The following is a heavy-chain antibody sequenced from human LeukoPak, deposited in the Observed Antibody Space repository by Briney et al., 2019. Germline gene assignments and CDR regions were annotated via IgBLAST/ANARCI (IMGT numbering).Heavy chain of an antibody. CDR2: IYSGGNT. V-gene: IGHV3-53*01. J-gene: IGHJ1*01. CDR3: AKSIAAAGLYEYFQH. CDR1: GFTVSSNS. Sequence: GGSLRLSCTVSGFTVSSNSWSWVRQAPGKGLEWVSFIYSGGNTHYSDSVKGRFTISRDNSKNTLYLQMNSLRAEDTAVYYCAKSIAAAGLYEYFQHWGQGTLVTVSS. D-gene: IGHD6-13*01.